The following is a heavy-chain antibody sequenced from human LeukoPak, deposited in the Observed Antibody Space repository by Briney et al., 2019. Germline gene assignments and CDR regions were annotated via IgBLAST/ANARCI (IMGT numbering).Heavy chain of an antibody. CDR3: ARDRTGDRDY. V-gene: IGHV3-64*04. J-gene: IGHJ4*02. Sequence: PGGSLRLSCSASGFTFTTYTMHWVRQAPGKGLEYVSYINGDGGSTYYADSVKGRFTISRDNAKNSLYLQMNSLRAEDTAVYYCARDRTGDRDYWGQGTLVTVSS. D-gene: IGHD7-27*01. CDR1: GFTFTTYT. CDR2: INGDGGST.